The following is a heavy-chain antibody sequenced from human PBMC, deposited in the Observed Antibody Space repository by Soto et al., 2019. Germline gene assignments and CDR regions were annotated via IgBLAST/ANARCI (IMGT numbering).Heavy chain of an antibody. CDR2: IVVGSGNT. CDR1: GFTFTSSA. D-gene: IGHD2-21*02. Sequence: SVKVSCKASGFTFTSSAVQWVRQARGQRLEWIGWIVVGSGNTNYAQKFQERVTITRDMSTSTAYMELSSLRSEDTAVYYCAADLTYSYGMDVWGQGTTVTVSS. V-gene: IGHV1-58*01. CDR3: AADLTYSYGMDV. J-gene: IGHJ6*02.